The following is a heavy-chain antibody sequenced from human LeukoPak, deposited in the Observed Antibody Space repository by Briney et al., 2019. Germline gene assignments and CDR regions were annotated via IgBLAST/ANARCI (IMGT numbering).Heavy chain of an antibody. CDR2: MNPNSGNT. Sequence: ASVKVSCKASGYTFTSYDINWVRQAAGQGLEWMGWMNPNSGNTGYAQRFQGRVTMTRNASISTAYMELSSLGSEDTAVYYCARGASLRAVVVGASTSPPMPYDFWGQRTLVTVSS. CDR1: GYTFTSYD. J-gene: IGHJ4*02. D-gene: IGHD2-15*01. V-gene: IGHV1-8*01. CDR3: ARGASLRAVVVGASTSPPMPYDF.